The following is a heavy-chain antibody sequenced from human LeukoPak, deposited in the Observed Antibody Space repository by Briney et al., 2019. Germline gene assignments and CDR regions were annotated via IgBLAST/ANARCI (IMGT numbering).Heavy chain of an antibody. CDR2: IYTSGST. J-gene: IGHJ4*02. CDR1: GGSISSYY. D-gene: IGHD3-22*01. Sequence: PSETLSLTCTASGGSISSYYWSWIRQPPGKGLEWIGYIYTSGSTNYNPSLKSRVTISVDTSKNQFSLKLSSVTAADTAVYYCARQGYYYDSSGYYPFDYWGQGTLIIVSS. V-gene: IGHV4-4*09. CDR3: ARQGYYYDSSGYYPFDY.